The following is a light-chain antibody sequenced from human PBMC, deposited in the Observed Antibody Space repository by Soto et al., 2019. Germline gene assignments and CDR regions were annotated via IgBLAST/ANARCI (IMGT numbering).Light chain of an antibody. CDR1: QNIKKF. V-gene: IGKV1-39*01. J-gene: IGKJ4*01. CDR3: QPAFSAPLT. CDR2: TAS. Sequence: DIQMTQYPTSLSAPVGDSVTITCRASQNIKKFLNWYQQKPGTAPKLLIYTASSVQAGFPSRFSGSGSGTDFILTISNLQPEDFATYSCQPAFSAPLTVGGGTKVDIK.